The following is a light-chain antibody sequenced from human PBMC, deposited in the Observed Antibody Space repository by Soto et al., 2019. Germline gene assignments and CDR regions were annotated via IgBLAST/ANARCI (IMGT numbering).Light chain of an antibody. Sequence: QSVLTQPASVSGSPGQSIIISCTGTSSDVGSYNLVSWYQQHPGKAPKLMIYEVSKRPSGVSNRFSGSKSGNTASLTISGLQAEDEADYYCCSYAGSSTSYVFGTGTKVTVL. CDR1: SSDVGSYNL. CDR2: EVS. V-gene: IGLV2-23*02. CDR3: CSYAGSSTSYV. J-gene: IGLJ1*01.